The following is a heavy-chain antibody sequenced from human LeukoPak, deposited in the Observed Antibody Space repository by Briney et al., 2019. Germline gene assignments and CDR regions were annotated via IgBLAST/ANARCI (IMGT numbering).Heavy chain of an antibody. CDR3: ARDCSGGSCYSGDY. CDR1: GYTFTSYG. Sequence: GASVKDACKASGYTFTSYGISWVRQAPGQGLDWMGWISAYNGNTNYAQKLQGRVTMTTDTSTSTAYMELRSLRSDDTAVYYCARDCSGGSCYSGDYWGQGTLVTVSS. V-gene: IGHV1-18*01. D-gene: IGHD2-15*01. CDR2: ISAYNGNT. J-gene: IGHJ4*02.